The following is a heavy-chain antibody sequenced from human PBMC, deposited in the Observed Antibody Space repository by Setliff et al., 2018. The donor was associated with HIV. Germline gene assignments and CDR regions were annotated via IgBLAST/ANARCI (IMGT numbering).Heavy chain of an antibody. J-gene: IGHJ4*02. CDR2: ISSSGNTM. CDR3: ARFRRSGYNYVEGTALAY. D-gene: IGHD3-22*01. V-gene: IGHV3-11*01. Sequence: PGGSLRLSCAASGFTFSDYYMAWIRQAPGKGLEWISYISSSGNTMYYADSVKGRFTISRDNAKNSLYLQVNSLSAEDTAVYYCARFRRSGYNYVEGTALAYWGQGTLVTVSS. CDR1: GFTFSDYY.